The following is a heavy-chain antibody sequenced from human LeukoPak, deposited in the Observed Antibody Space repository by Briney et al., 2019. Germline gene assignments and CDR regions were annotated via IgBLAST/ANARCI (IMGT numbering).Heavy chain of an antibody. CDR2: IIPIFGTA. Sequence: SVKVSCKASGGTFSSYAISWVRQAPGQGLEWMGGIIPIFGTANYTQKFQGRVTITADKSTSTAYMELSSLRAEDTALYYCARALEDSYYFDYWGQGTLVTVSS. J-gene: IGHJ4*02. CDR1: GGTFSSYA. D-gene: IGHD3-3*01. V-gene: IGHV1-69*06. CDR3: ARALEDSYYFDY.